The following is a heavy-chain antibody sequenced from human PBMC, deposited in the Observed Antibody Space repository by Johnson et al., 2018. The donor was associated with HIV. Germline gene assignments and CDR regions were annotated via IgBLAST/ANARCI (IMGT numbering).Heavy chain of an antibody. CDR1: GFTFSDYY. CDR2: ISYSASSM. Sequence: QVQLVESGGGLVKPGGSLRLSCAASGFTFSDYYMSWIRQAPGKGLEWVSYISYSASSMFYADSLQGRFTISRDNAKNSLYLQINYLRVEDTAVYYCAKGLSLSGSYSYDAFDIWGQGTMVTVSS. V-gene: IGHV3-11*04. CDR3: AKGLSLSGSYSYDAFDI. J-gene: IGHJ3*02. D-gene: IGHD1-26*01.